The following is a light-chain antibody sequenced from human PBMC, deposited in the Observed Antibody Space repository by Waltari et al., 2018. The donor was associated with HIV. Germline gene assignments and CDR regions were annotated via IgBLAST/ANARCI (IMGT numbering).Light chain of an antibody. CDR1: RSILYSSDNRNY. CDR3: QQYFRIPPT. Sequence: DIVMTQSPDSLPVSLGERATINCTSSRSILYSSDNRNYLAWYQQKPRQPPKLLISWASSRESGVPDRFPGSGSVTDFTLTITVLQAEDVAVYHCQQYFRIPPTFGGGTKVEIK. J-gene: IGKJ4*01. CDR2: WAS. V-gene: IGKV4-1*01.